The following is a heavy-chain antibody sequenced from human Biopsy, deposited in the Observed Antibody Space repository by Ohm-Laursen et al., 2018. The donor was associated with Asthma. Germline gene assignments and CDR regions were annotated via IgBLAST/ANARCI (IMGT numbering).Heavy chain of an antibody. D-gene: IGHD4-23*01. V-gene: IGHV3-53*01. Sequence: SLRLSCSASGFADSRDYMFWVRQAPGKGLEWVSVIYSGGTSHTADSVRGRFTISRDYSKNTLYLQMHSLKAEDTAVYYCARGDGSNWSHYYFDYWGQGTLVTVSS. CDR1: GFADSRDY. J-gene: IGHJ4*02. CDR3: ARGDGSNWSHYYFDY. CDR2: IYSGGTS.